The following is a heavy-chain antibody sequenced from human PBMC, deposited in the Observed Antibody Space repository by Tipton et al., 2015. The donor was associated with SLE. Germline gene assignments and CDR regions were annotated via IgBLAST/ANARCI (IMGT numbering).Heavy chain of an antibody. CDR1: GYTFTNYD. CDR2: MSLKSGDT. Sequence: QSGPEVKKSGASVKVSCKASGYTFTNYDINWVRQAPGQGLEWMGWMSLKSGDTEYAQKFRGRVTMTRDTSINTAFLDLSSLTSEDTAVYYCARGTYGDYTFDYWGQGTLVTVSS. V-gene: IGHV1-8*01. CDR3: ARGTYGDYTFDY. J-gene: IGHJ4*02. D-gene: IGHD4-17*01.